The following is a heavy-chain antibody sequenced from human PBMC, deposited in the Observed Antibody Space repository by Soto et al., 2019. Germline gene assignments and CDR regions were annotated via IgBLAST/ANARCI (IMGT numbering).Heavy chain of an antibody. V-gene: IGHV3-15*01. Sequence: PGGSLRLSCAASGFTFNTAWLTWVRQAPGKGLEWVGRIKGKPDGGATDYAALVEGRFMISSDDSQNTVFLQMNSLKTDDTAVYYCTAGSPFNYWGPGTLVTVSS. CDR2: IKGKPDGGAT. CDR3: TAGSPFNY. CDR1: GFTFNTAW. J-gene: IGHJ4*02.